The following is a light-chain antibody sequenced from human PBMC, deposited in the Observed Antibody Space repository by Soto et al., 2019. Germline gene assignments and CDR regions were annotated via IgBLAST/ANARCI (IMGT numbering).Light chain of an antibody. CDR3: QQYGGSPGT. CDR2: AAS. CDR1: QSVSSYY. V-gene: IGKV3-20*01. Sequence: EIVLTQSPGTLSLSPGERATLSCRASQSVSSYYLAWYQQKPGQAPRLLIYAASSRATGIPDRFSGGGSGTDFTLTISRLEPEDFAVYFCQQYGGSPGTFGQGTKVDIK. J-gene: IGKJ1*01.